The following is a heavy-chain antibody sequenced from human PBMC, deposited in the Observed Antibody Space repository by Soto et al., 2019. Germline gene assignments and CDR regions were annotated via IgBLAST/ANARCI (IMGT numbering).Heavy chain of an antibody. CDR1: GGIFNTYG. J-gene: IGHJ4*02. CDR2: IFPFLGTA. D-gene: IGHD6-6*01. Sequence: QVQLVQSGAEVKKPGSSVKVSCKTSGGIFNTYGFNWVRQAPGQGLEWMGGIFPFLGTANYAQTFQGTVTITADESTSTVHMELSSLRSEDTAVYYCARGGYSSSYRFDYWGQGTLVTVSS. V-gene: IGHV1-69*01. CDR3: ARGGYSSSYRFDY.